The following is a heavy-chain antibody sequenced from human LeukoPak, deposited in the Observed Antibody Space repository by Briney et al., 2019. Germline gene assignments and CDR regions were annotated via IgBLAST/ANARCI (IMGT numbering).Heavy chain of an antibody. CDR1: GLTFSTYW. CDR3: ARNARGPGDY. D-gene: IGHD2-2*01. V-gene: IGHV3-7*01. Sequence: GGSLRLSCAASGLTFSTYWMNWVRQAPGKGLEWVANIKEDGSEKYYVDSVKGRFTISRDNAKNSVYPQMNSLRAEDTAIYYCARNARGPGDYWGQGTVVTVSS. J-gene: IGHJ4*02. CDR2: IKEDGSEK.